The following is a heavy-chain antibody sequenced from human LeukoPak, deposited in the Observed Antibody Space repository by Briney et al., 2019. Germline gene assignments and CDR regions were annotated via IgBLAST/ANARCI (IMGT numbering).Heavy chain of an antibody. CDR3: ARAEDWNDQGDYYFVY. Sequence: PSETLSLTCTVSGGSISSYYWSWIRQPPGKGLEWSGYIYYSGSTNYNPSLKSRVTISVDTSKNQFSLKLSSVTAADTAVYYCARAEDWNDQGDYYFVYWGQGTLVTVSS. CDR1: GGSISSYY. D-gene: IGHD1-1*01. CDR2: IYYSGST. V-gene: IGHV4-59*01. J-gene: IGHJ4*02.